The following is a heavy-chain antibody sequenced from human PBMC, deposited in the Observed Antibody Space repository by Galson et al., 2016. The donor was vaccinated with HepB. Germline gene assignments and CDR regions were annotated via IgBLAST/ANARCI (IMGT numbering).Heavy chain of an antibody. D-gene: IGHD2-15*01. CDR2: ITAGNGNI. Sequence: SVKVSCKASANTFTSYAIHWIRQAPGQSFEWMGWITAGNGNIKYSQKFQGRLTITRDTSATTAYMELSSLNSEDTAVYFCARGPFPGWRNWFFDLWGRGTRITVSS. J-gene: IGHJ2*01. V-gene: IGHV1-3*01. CDR1: ANTFTSYA. CDR3: ARGPFPGWRNWFFDL.